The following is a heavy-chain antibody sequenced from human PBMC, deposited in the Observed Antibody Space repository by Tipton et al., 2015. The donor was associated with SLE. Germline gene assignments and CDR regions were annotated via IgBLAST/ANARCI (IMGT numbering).Heavy chain of an antibody. V-gene: IGHV1-69*05. CDR3: ARQGNRNVDDAFDI. CDR1: GGTFSSYA. Sequence: QLVQSGPEVKKPGSSVKVSCKASGGTFSSYAISWVRQAPGQGLEWMGGTIPILGIANYAQKLQGRVTIATDESTSTAYMELSRLRSEDTAVYYCARQGNRNVDDAFDIWGQGTMVPVSS. D-gene: IGHD1-14*01. J-gene: IGHJ3*02. CDR2: TIPILGIA.